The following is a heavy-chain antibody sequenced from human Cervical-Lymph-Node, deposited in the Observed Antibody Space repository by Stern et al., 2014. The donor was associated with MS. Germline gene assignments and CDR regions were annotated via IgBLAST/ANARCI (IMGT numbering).Heavy chain of an antibody. CDR1: GYTFTSYS. CDR2: ISANNGNT. Sequence: VQLVESGAELKKPGASVKVSCKVSGYTFTSYSITWVRQAPGQGLEWMGGISANNGNTDYAQKFQGRVTMTTDPSTSTAYMELRSLRSDDTAVYYCARADYVWGSPQKWFFDYWGQGTLVTVSS. D-gene: IGHD3-16*01. J-gene: IGHJ4*02. V-gene: IGHV1-18*01. CDR3: ARADYVWGSPQKWFFDY.